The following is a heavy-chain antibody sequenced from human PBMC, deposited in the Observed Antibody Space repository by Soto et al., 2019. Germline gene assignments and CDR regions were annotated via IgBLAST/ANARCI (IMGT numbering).Heavy chain of an antibody. CDR3: ARLVVVVAAPGNFDY. Sequence: QLQLQESGPGLVKPSETLSLTCTVSGGSISSSSYYWGWIRQPPGKGLEWIGRIYYSGSTYYNPSLKSRVTISVDTSKNQFSLKLSSVTAADTAVYYCARLVVVVAAPGNFDYWGQGTLVTVSS. CDR2: IYYSGST. D-gene: IGHD2-15*01. V-gene: IGHV4-39*01. CDR1: GGSISSSSYY. J-gene: IGHJ4*02.